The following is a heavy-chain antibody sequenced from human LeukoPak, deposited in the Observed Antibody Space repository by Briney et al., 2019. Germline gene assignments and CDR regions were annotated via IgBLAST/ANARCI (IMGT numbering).Heavy chain of an antibody. J-gene: IGHJ5*02. CDR1: GYTFTDYY. CDR3: ARDYHGGDAFDP. Sequence: ASVKVSCKASGYTFTDYYTHWVRQAPGQGLEWMGWINPNSGGTNSAQKFQGRVTMTRDTSITTAYMELSRLRSDDTAVYYCARDYHGGDAFDPWGQGTLVTVSS. V-gene: IGHV1-2*02. D-gene: IGHD2-21*02. CDR2: INPNSGGT.